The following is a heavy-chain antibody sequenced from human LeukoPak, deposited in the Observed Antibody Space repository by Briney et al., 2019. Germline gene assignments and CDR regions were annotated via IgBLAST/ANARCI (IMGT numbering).Heavy chain of an antibody. D-gene: IGHD6-6*01. Sequence: AGGSLRLSCVVSGFIFSNAWMSWVRQAPGKGLEWIGRMKSKVDGGTTDYVAPVKGRFTISRDDSKDTLYLQMNSLKIEDTAVYYCTTGPGPYSSSSVYYYGLDVCGQGTTVTVSS. J-gene: IGHJ6*02. CDR1: GFIFSNAW. V-gene: IGHV3-15*01. CDR2: MKSKVDGGTT. CDR3: TTGPGPYSSSSVYYYGLDV.